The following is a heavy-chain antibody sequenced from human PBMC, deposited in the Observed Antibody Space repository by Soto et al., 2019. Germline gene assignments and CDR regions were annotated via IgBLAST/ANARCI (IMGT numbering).Heavy chain of an antibody. J-gene: IGHJ4*02. CDR3: ARDGFLEAGVRVVIRAGFDY. CDR2: LSAYNGNT. CDR1: GYTFTSYG. V-gene: IGHV1-18*04. D-gene: IGHD3-10*01. Sequence: QVQLVQSGAEVKKPGASVKVSCKASGYTFTSYGISWVRQAPGQGLEWRGWLSAYNGNTNYAQKLQGRGTMSTDTSTITADMKLRSLRSDDTAVYYCARDGFLEAGVRVVIRAGFDYWGQGTLVTVSS.